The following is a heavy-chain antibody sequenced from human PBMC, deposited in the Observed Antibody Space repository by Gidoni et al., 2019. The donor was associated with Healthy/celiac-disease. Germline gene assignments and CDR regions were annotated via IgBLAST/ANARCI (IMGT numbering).Heavy chain of an antibody. CDR3: ARASTVTTLPLGY. CDR2: IWYDGSNK. J-gene: IGHJ4*02. D-gene: IGHD4-17*01. CDR1: GFTFSSYG. Sequence: QVQLVESGGGVVQPGRSLRLSCAASGFTFSSYGMPWVRQAPGKGLEWVAVIWYDGSNKYYADSVKGRFTISRDNSKNTLYLQMNSLRAEDTAVYYCARASTVTTLPLGYWGQGTLVTVSS. V-gene: IGHV3-33*01.